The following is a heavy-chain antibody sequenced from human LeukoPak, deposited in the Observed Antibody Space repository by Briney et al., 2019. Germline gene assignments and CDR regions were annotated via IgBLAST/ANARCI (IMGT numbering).Heavy chain of an antibody. V-gene: IGHV3-21*01. Sequence: GGSLRLSCAASGFTFSSHSVNWVRQAPGKGLDWVASISSSSSSIYYADSVKGRFTISRDNAKNSLYLQMISLRAEDTAVYYCARGEWGYCGGICRRVITEADYFDYSGHGTLVTVSP. CDR2: ISSSSSSI. CDR3: ARGEWGYCGGICRRVITEADYFDY. J-gene: IGHJ4*01. D-gene: IGHD2-21*01. CDR1: GFTFSSHS.